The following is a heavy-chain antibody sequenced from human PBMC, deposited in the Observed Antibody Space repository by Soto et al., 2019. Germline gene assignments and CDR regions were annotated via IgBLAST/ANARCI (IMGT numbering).Heavy chain of an antibody. V-gene: IGHV1-2*02. CDR3: ARDGDDSSGYYYAS. D-gene: IGHD3-22*01. CDR2: INPNSGGT. CDR1: GYTFTGYY. Sequence: ASVKVSCKASGYTFTGYYMHCVRQAPGQGLEWMGWINPNSGGTNYAQKFQGRVTMTRDTSISTAYMELSRLRSDDTAVYYCARDGDDSSGYYYASWGQGTLVTVSS. J-gene: IGHJ5*02.